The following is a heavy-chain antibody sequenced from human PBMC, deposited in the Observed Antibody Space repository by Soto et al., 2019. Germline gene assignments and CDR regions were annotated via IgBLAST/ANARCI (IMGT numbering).Heavy chain of an antibody. Sequence: QVQLVQSGAEVKKPGSSVKVSCKASGGTFSSYAISWVRQAPGQGLEWMGGIIPIFGTANYAQKFQGRVTITADESTSTAYMELSSLRSDDTAVYYCARDDYGGNEGYNYYGMDVWGQGTTVTVSS. J-gene: IGHJ6*02. CDR3: ARDDYGGNEGYNYYGMDV. V-gene: IGHV1-69*01. CDR1: GGTFSSYA. CDR2: IIPIFGTA. D-gene: IGHD4-17*01.